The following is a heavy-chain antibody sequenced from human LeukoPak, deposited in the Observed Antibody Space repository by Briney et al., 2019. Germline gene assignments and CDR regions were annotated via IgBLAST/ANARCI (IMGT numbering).Heavy chain of an antibody. V-gene: IGHV4-59*11. CDR2: ISNSGST. J-gene: IGHJ6*03. CDR3: VRDALESYYSYYYMDV. Sequence: SETLSLTCSVSGGPIISHYWSWIRQPPGKGLEWIGYISNSGSTDYNPSLRSRVTISINTSKNQFSLKLTSVTAADSAVYYCVRDALESYYSYYYMDVWGRGTTVTVSS. D-gene: IGHD1-1*01. CDR1: GGPIISHY.